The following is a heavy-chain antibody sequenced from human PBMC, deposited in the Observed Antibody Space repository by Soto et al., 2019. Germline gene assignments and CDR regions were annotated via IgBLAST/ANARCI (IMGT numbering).Heavy chain of an antibody. Sequence: PLQNLSLTCNESGFSIRTYYWSWIRQPTGKGLEWIGYIYYSGSTNYNPSLKSRVTISVDTSKNQFSLKLSSVTAADTAVYYCARVWGGAFDFWGQGT. V-gene: IGHV4-59*01. CDR3: ARVWGGAFDF. J-gene: IGHJ3*01. CDR1: GFSIRTYY. D-gene: IGHD3-10*01. CDR2: IYYSGST.